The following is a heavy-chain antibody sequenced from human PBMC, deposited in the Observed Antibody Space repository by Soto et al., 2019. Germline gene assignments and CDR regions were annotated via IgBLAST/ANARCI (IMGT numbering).Heavy chain of an antibody. D-gene: IGHD1-1*01. CDR1: GYTFTSYA. J-gene: IGHJ5*02. CDR3: ARVVDLDGWFDP. CDR2: INAGNGNT. V-gene: IGHV1-3*01. Sequence: ASVKVSCKASGYTFTSYAMHWVRQAPGQRLEWMGWINAGNGNTKYSQKFQGRVTITGDTSASTAYMELSSLRSEDTAVYYCARVVDLDGWFDPWGQGTLVTVSS.